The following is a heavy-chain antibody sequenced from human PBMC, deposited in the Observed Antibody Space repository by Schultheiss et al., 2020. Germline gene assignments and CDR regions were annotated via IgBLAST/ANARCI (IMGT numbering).Heavy chain of an antibody. J-gene: IGHJ5*02. CDR2: IIFILGIA. CDR1: GGTFSSYT. D-gene: IGHD3-9*01. CDR3: ARGAKAYYDILTGLENWFDP. Sequence: SVKVSGKASGGTFSSYTISWVRQAPGQGLEWMGRIIFILGIANYAQKFQGRVTITADKSTSTAYMELSSLRSEDTAVYYCARGAKAYYDILTGLENWFDPWGQGNRVNGSA. V-gene: IGHV1-69*02.